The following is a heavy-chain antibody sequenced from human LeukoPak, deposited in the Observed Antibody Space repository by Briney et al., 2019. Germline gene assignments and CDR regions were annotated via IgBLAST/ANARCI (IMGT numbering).Heavy chain of an antibody. Sequence: SETLSLTCTVSGGSISSYYWSWIRQPPGKGREWMGYIYYSGSTNYNPSLKSRVTIAVDTSKNQFSLKLSSVTAADTAVYYFARGRKNYDILTGYYNNLFAFDYWGQGTLVTVSS. CDR3: ARGRKNYDILTGYYNNLFAFDY. CDR2: IYYSGST. D-gene: IGHD3-9*01. V-gene: IGHV4-59*01. CDR1: GGSISSYY. J-gene: IGHJ4*02.